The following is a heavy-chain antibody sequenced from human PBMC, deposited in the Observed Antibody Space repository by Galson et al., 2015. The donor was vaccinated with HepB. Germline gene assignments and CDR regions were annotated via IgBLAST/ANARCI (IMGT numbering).Heavy chain of an antibody. V-gene: IGHV4-61*09. J-gene: IGHJ3*02. CDR1: GGSISSGNYR. CDR3: ARVLVPATNGAFEI. Sequence: TLSLTCTVSGGSISSGNYRWTWIRQPAGEGLEWIGHIYSSGTTYYTLSLKSRVTMSVDTSKNQFSLKLSSMTAADAAVYYCARVLVPATNGAFEIWGQGTIVTVSS. CDR2: IYSSGTT. D-gene: IGHD2-2*01.